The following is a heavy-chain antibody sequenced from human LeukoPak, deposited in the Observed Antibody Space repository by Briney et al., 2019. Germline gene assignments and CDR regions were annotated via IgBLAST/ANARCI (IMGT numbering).Heavy chain of an antibody. V-gene: IGHV3-30*18. CDR2: ISHDGTVQ. J-gene: IGHJ4*02. CDR3: AKEGTAMASSYFDY. Sequence: PGGSLRLSCLTSGFTFSSYGMQWVRQAPGKGLEWVAVISHDGTVQHYADSVEGRFAISRDNSDNTLYLQMNSLRDEDTAMYYCAKEGTAMASSYFDYWGQGTLITVSS. D-gene: IGHD5-18*01. CDR1: GFTFSSYG.